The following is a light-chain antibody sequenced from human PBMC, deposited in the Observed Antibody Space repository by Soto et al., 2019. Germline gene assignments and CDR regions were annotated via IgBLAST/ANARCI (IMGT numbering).Light chain of an antibody. CDR2: DVS. J-gene: IGLJ2*01. CDR1: SSDVGDYNY. V-gene: IGLV2-11*01. CDR3: CSYAGSDTYVL. Sequence: QAVVTQPRSVSGSPGQSVTISCTGTSSDVGDYNYVSWYQQHPDKAPKLMIYDVSKRPSGVPDRFSGSKSGNTASLTISGLQPEDEADYYCCSYAGSDTYVLFGAGTKLTVL.